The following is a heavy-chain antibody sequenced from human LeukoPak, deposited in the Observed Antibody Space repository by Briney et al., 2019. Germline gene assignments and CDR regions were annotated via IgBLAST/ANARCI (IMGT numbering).Heavy chain of an antibody. CDR2: FDPEDGET. CDR1: GYTLTELS. CDR3: ATHIAVAAMHHDY. J-gene: IGHJ4*02. V-gene: IGHV1-24*01. Sequence: ASVKVSCKVSGYTLTELSIHWVRQAPGKGLEWMGGFDPEDGETIYAQKFQGRVTMTEDTSTDTAYMELSSLRSEDTAVYYCATHIAVAAMHHDYWGQGTLVTVSS. D-gene: IGHD6-19*01.